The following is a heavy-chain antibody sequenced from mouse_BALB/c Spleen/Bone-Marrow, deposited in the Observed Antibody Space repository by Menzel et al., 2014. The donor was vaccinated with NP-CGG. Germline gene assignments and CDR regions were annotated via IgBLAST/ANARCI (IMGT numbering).Heavy chain of an antibody. V-gene: IGHV14-3*02. J-gene: IGHJ1*01. CDR3: ASYRYGWYFDV. CDR2: IDPVNGNT. Sequence: EVKLVESGAELVKPGASVKLSCTASGFNIKDTYMHWVKQRPEQGLEWIGRIDPVNGNTKYDPKFQGKATITADTSSNTAYLQLSSLTSEDTAVYYCASYRYGWYFDVWGAGTTVTVSS. CDR1: GFNIKDTY. D-gene: IGHD2-14*01.